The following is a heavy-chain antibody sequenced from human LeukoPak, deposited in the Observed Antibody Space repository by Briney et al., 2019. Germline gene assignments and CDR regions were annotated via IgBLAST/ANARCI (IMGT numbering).Heavy chain of an antibody. Sequence: TGGSLRLSCAASGFTFSNYWMSWVRQAPGKGLEWVANIKQDGSEKYYVDSVKGRFTISRDDAKNSLYLQMNSLRAEDTAVYYCASGQQLGYWGQGTLVTVSS. CDR1: GFTFSNYW. CDR2: IKQDGSEK. CDR3: ASGQQLGY. J-gene: IGHJ4*02. D-gene: IGHD6-6*01. V-gene: IGHV3-7*01.